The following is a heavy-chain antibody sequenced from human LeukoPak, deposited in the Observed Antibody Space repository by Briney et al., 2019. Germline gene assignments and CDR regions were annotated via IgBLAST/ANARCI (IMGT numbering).Heavy chain of an antibody. V-gene: IGHV4-39*01. CDR2: IYYRGST. CDR1: GGSISRNRYY. J-gene: IGHJ6*02. Sequence: PSETLSLTCTVSGGSISRNRYYWGWIRQPPGKGLEWIGSIYYRGSTLFNPSLKSRVTIFVDTSKSQFSLNLSSVTAADTAVYYCARQYSSSSWGLDVWGQGTTVTVSS. CDR3: ARQYSSSSWGLDV. D-gene: IGHD6-6*01.